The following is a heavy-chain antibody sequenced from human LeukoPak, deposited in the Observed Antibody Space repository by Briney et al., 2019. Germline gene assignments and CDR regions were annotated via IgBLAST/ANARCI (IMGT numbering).Heavy chain of an antibody. CDR1: GFIFSNYA. V-gene: IGHV3-23*01. CDR2: ISGSGDTT. CDR3: AKGRGSSNSASNY. J-gene: IGHJ4*02. Sequence: QPGGSLRLSCTASGFIFSNYAMTWVRQAPGKGLEWVSGISGSGDTTYYAGSVKGRFTISRDNSKNTLHLQMNGLRAEDTAVYYCAKGRGSSNSASNYWGQGTPVTVSS. D-gene: IGHD1-26*01.